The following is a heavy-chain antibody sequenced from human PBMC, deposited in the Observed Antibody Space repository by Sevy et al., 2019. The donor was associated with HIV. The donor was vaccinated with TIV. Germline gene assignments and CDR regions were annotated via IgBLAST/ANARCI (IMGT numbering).Heavy chain of an antibody. V-gene: IGHV3-23*01. Sequence: GGSLRLSCAASGFTFSSYAMSWVRQAPGKGLEWVSAISGSGGSTYYADSVKDRFTISRDNSKNTLYLQMNSLRAEDTAVYYCAKSIAVAGTTRYYFDYWGQGTLVTVSS. D-gene: IGHD6-19*01. CDR1: GFTFSSYA. CDR3: AKSIAVAGTTRYYFDY. J-gene: IGHJ4*02. CDR2: ISGSGGST.